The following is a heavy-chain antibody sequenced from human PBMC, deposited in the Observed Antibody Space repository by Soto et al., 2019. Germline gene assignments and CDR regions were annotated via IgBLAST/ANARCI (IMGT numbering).Heavy chain of an antibody. J-gene: IGHJ4*01. D-gene: IGHD3-16*01. CDR3: ARDLGAKVYY. CDR2: VSGYNGNT. CDR1: GYTFTSHG. Sequence: QLVQSGAEVKKPGASVKVSCKASGYTFTSHGISWVRQAPGQGLEWMGWVSGYNGNTNYAQKSQGRVTMTTDTSTTTAYMELRSLTSDDTAVYYCARDLGAKVYYWGQGTLVTVSS. V-gene: IGHV1-18*01.